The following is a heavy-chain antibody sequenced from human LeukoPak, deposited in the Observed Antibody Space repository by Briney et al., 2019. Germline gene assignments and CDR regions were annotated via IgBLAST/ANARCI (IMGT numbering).Heavy chain of an antibody. J-gene: IGHJ3*02. CDR2: FDPEDGET. Sequence: ASVKVSCKVSGYTLTELSMHWARQAPGKGLEWMGGFDPEDGETIYAQKFQGRVTMTEDTSTDTAYMELSSLRSEDTAVYYCATVDDIVLVPAAIGAFAFDIWGQGTMVTVSS. CDR1: GYTLTELS. CDR3: ATVDDIVLVPAAIGAFAFDI. D-gene: IGHD2-2*02. V-gene: IGHV1-24*01.